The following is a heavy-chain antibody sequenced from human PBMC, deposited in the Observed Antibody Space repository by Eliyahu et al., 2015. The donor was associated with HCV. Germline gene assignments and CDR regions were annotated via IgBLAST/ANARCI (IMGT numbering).Heavy chain of an antibody. CDR3: TRDIGGSGSY. J-gene: IGHJ4*02. CDR1: GYTFSRYW. CDR2: INEDGSRT. Sequence: EVQLMESGGGLVQPGGSLRLSCAASGYTFSRYWMHWVRQAPGKGLVWVSRINEDGSRTDYADSVKGRFTISRXNAKNTLYLHMDSLRAEDTAVYYCTRDIGGSGSYWGQGTLVTVSS. D-gene: IGHD3-10*01. V-gene: IGHV3-74*01.